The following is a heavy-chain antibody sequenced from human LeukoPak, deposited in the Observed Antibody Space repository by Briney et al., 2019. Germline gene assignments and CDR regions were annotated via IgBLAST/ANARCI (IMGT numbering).Heavy chain of an antibody. J-gene: IGHJ6*03. CDR1: GGSISSSSYY. CDR2: IYYSGST. V-gene: IGHV4-39*07. Sequence: SETLSLTCTVSGGSISSSSYYWGWIRQPPGKGLEWIGSIYYSGSTYYNPSLKSRVTISVDTSKNQFSLKLSSVTAVDTAVYYCARDLEAGYYYMDVWGKGTTVTVSS. CDR3: ARDLEAGYYYMDV.